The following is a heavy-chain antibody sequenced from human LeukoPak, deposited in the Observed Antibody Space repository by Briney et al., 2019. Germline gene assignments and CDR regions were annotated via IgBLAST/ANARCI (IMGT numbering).Heavy chain of an antibody. CDR2: ISGSGGST. J-gene: IGHJ5*02. CDR3: ARDGQDIVVVVAATPCGWFDP. CDR1: GFTFSSYD. Sequence: GGSLRLSCAASGFTFSSYDMSWVRQAPGKGLEWVSAISGSGGSTYYADSVKGRFTISRDNSKNTLYLQMNSLRAEDTAVYYCARDGQDIVVVVAATPCGWFDPWGQGTLVTVSS. D-gene: IGHD2-15*01. V-gene: IGHV3-23*01.